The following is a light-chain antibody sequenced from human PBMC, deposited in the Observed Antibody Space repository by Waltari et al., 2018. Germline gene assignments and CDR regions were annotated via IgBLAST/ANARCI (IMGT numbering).Light chain of an antibody. Sequence: EIVLTQSPGTLSLSPGERATLPCRASQRVSRALAWYQQKPGQAPRLLIYAASTRATGVPDRFSGSGSGTDFSLTISRLDPEDFAVYYCQHYVNLPVTFGQGTKVEI. CDR1: QRVSRA. J-gene: IGKJ1*01. CDR2: AAS. CDR3: QHYVNLPVT. V-gene: IGKV3-20*01.